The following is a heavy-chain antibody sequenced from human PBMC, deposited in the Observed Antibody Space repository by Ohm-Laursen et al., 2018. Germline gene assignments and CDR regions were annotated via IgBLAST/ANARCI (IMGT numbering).Heavy chain of an antibody. J-gene: IGHJ3*01. V-gene: IGHV1-18*01. CDR3: ARDKIPTAEALTG. Sequence: ASVKVSCKASGYTFTNYGISWVRQAPGQGLEWMGWNSAYNGNTNYAQKLQGRVTMTTDTSTRTAYMELRSLRSDDTAVYYCARDKIPTAEALTGWGQGTMVTVSS. CDR1: GYTFTNYG. D-gene: IGHD3-9*01. CDR2: NSAYNGNT.